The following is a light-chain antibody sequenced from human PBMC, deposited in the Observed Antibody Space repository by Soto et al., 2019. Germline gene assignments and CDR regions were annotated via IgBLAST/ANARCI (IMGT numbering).Light chain of an antibody. V-gene: IGKV3-11*01. J-gene: IGKJ2*01. CDR3: QERSNWSPS. Sequence: EIVLTQSPATLSLSPGERATLSCRASQSVSSYLAWYQQKPCQAPRLLIYDASNRATGLPARFSGSGSGTGFTLTIRRLEPEDAASYCCQERSNWSPSFGQGTKLELK. CDR1: QSVSSY. CDR2: DAS.